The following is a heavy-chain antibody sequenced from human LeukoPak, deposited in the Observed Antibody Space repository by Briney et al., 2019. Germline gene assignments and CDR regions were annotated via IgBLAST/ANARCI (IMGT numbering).Heavy chain of an antibody. CDR3: ARIRPGNYFDY. Sequence: GGSLRLSCTASGFAFSIYWMSWVRQAPGKGLEWVASIKEDGSEEHNVDSVKGRFTISRDNAGNSVHVQMNSLRAEDTAVYFCARIRPGNYFDYWGQGALVTVSS. J-gene: IGHJ4*02. V-gene: IGHV3-7*01. CDR2: IKEDGSEE. CDR1: GFAFSIYW. D-gene: IGHD6-6*01.